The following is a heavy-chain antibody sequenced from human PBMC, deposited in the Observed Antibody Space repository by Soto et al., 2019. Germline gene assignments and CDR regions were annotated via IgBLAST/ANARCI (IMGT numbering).Heavy chain of an antibody. CDR3: AKDKGGIVPAAPGYNWFDP. D-gene: IGHD2-2*01. V-gene: IGHV3-23*01. CDR2: ISGSGGST. J-gene: IGHJ5*02. Sequence: EVQLLESGGGLVQPGGSLRLSCAASGFTFSSYAMSWVRQPPGKGLEWVSAISGSGGSTSYADSVKGRFTISSDNSKNTLYLQMNSLRAEDTAVYYCAKDKGGIVPAAPGYNWFDPWGQGTLVTVSS. CDR1: GFTFSSYA.